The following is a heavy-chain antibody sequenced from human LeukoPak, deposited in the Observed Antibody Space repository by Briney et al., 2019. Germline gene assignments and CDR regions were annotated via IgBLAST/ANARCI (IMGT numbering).Heavy chain of an antibody. CDR2: IYHSGST. Sequence: PSQTLSLTCTVSGGSISSGGYSWSWLRQPPGKGLEWIGYIYHSGSTYYNPSLKSRVTISVDRSKNQFSLKLSSVTAADTAVYYCARDSVMVRGFDIWGQGTMVTVSS. J-gene: IGHJ3*02. CDR3: ARDSVMVRGFDI. D-gene: IGHD3-10*01. V-gene: IGHV4-30-2*01. CDR1: GGSISSGGYS.